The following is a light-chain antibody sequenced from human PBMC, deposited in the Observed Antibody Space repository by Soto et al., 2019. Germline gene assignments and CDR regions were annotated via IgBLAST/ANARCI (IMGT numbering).Light chain of an antibody. CDR2: DVS. V-gene: IGLV2-14*01. Sequence: QSALTQPASVSGSPGQSITISCTGTSSDVGGYNYVSWYQQHPGKAPRLMIYDVSNRPSGVSNRFSGSKSGTTASLTISGLQAEDEADYYCSSYTASSTHYVFGPGTQLTVL. CDR1: SSDVGGYNY. CDR3: SSYTASSTHYV. J-gene: IGLJ1*01.